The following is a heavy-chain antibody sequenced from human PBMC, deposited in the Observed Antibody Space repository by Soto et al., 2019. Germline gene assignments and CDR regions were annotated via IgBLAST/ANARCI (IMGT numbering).Heavy chain of an antibody. CDR1: GGSISSGGYY. CDR3: ARDSFYDSSGFDAFDI. Sequence: SETLSLTCTVSGGSISSGGYYWSWIRQHPGKGLEWIGYIYYSGSTYYNPSLKSRVTISLDTSKNQFSLKLSSVTAADTAVYYCARDSFYDSSGFDAFDIWGQGTMVTVSS. V-gene: IGHV4-31*03. J-gene: IGHJ3*02. CDR2: IYYSGST. D-gene: IGHD3-22*01.